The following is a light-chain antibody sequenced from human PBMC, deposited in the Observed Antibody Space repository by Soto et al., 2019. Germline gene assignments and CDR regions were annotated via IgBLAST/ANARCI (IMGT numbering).Light chain of an antibody. Sequence: DIQMTQSPSTLSASVGDRVSITCRASQRVNTCLAWYQQKPGKAPTLLLYDASSLQGGVPSRFSGSGSGTDFTLTISSLQPDYVATYYCQQYQIDWTFGQGTKVEIK. CDR3: QQYQIDWT. J-gene: IGKJ1*01. V-gene: IGKV1-5*01. CDR2: DAS. CDR1: QRVNTC.